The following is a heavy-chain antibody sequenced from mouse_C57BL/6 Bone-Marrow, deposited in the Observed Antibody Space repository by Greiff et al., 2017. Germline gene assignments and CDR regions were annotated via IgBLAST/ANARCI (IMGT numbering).Heavy chain of an antibody. CDR3: ARALDGNYAWYVDV. V-gene: IGHV1-4*01. D-gene: IGHD2-1*01. CDR1: GYTFTSYT. J-gene: IGHJ1*03. CDR2: INPSSGYT. Sequence: VQLQQSGAELARPGASVKMSCKASGYTFTSYTMHWVKQRPGQGLEWIGYINPSSGYTKYNQKFKDKATLTADKSSSTAYMQLSSLTSEDSAVYYCARALDGNYAWYVDVWGTGTTVTVSS.